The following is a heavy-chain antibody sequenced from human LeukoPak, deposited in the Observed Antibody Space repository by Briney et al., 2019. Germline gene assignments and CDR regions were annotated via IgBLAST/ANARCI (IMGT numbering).Heavy chain of an antibody. CDR2: IRYDGSNK. CDR1: GFTFSSYG. Sequence: GGPLRLSCAASGFTFSSYGMHWVRQAPGKGLEWVAFIRYDGSNKYYADSVKGRFTISRDNSKNTLYLQMNSLRAEDTAVYYCAKNPGRYQLNYYYYMDVWGKGTTVTVSS. D-gene: IGHD2-2*01. CDR3: AKNPGRYQLNYYYYMDV. V-gene: IGHV3-30*02. J-gene: IGHJ6*03.